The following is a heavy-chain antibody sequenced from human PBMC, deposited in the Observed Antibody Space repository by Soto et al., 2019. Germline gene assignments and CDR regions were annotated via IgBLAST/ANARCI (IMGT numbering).Heavy chain of an antibody. V-gene: IGHV1-69*01. CDR2: IIPIFGTA. CDR3: ARQDTMARGYYYGMDA. J-gene: IGHJ6*02. D-gene: IGHD3-10*01. CDR1: GGTFSSYA. Sequence: QVQLVQSGAEVKKPGSSVKVSCKASGGTFSSYAISWVRQAPGQGLEWMGGIIPIFGTANYAQKFQGRVTITADESTSTSYLELSSLRSEGKAVYYCARQDTMARGYYYGMDAWGQGTTVTVSS.